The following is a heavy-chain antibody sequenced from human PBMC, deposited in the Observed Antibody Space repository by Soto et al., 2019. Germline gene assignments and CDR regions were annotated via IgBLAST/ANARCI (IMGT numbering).Heavy chain of an antibody. D-gene: IGHD6-13*01. CDR2: IYWDDDK. CDR1: GFALNTYGVA. J-gene: IGHJ4*02. V-gene: IGHV2-5*02. CDR3: AHNQIVASAGTGYFDS. Sequence: QITLKESGPTLVKPTQTLTLTCTFSGFALNTYGVAVAWIRQPPGKALEWIALIYWDDDKRYSPSLKSRLTIPKDPSKNQVVLTMPNMDPVNTATYYCAHNQIVASAGTGYFDSWGQGTLVTVSS.